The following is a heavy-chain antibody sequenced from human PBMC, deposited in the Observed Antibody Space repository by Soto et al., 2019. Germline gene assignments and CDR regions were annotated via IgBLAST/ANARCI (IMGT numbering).Heavy chain of an antibody. J-gene: IGHJ4*01. CDR1: GFAFRSYA. V-gene: IGHV3-23*01. Sequence: DVQLLESGGGLVQPGGSLRLSCAASGFAFRSYAMNWVRQAPGKGLEWVSGIRGDGSNTYYADSVKGRFTISRDNSRNTLFLQMNILRAEDTATYYCTSRGTGWGHGTVVIVSS. CDR3: TSRGTG. CDR2: IRGDGSNT.